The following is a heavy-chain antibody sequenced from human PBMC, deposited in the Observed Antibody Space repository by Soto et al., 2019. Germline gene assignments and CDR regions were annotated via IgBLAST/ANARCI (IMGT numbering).Heavy chain of an antibody. D-gene: IGHD3-16*01. CDR3: ARRLVDYYYGMDV. Sequence: ASVKVSCKASGYTFTGYYMHWVRQAPGQGLEWMGWINPNSGGTNYAQKFQGRVTMTRDTSISTAYMELSRLRSDDTAVYYCARRLVDYYYGMDVWGQGTTVTVSS. CDR2: INPNSGGT. J-gene: IGHJ6*02. V-gene: IGHV1-2*02. CDR1: GYTFTGYY.